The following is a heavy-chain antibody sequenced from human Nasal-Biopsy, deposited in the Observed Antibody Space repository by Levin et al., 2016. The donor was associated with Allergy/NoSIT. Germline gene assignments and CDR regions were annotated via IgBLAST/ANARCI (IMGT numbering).Heavy chain of an antibody. CDR1: GYTFIDYY. J-gene: IGHJ6*02. Sequence: ASVKVSCKASGYTFIDYYIHWVRQAPGQGLEWVGWIDPNTGATNSAQMFQDRVTITSYMPMNTAYMELRSLISGDTAVYFRARRRALVRDHSHYNGLDVWGQGTTVTVSS. CDR2: IDPNTGAT. V-gene: IGHV1-2*02. D-gene: IGHD1-14*01. CDR3: ARRRALVRDHSHYNGLDV.